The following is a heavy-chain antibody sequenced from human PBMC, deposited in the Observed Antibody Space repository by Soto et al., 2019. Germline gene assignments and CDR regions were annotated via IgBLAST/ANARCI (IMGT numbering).Heavy chain of an antibody. CDR1: GYTFTSYG. CDR2: ISAYNGNT. Sequence: QVQLVQSGAEVKKPGASVKVSCKASGYTFTSYGIRWVRQAPGQGLEWMGWISAYNGNTNYAQKLQGRVTMTTNTSTSTPDVEVRRLRSDDAAGCYCAREGLGYPPFVWGQGTPVTVSS. D-gene: IGHD3-16*01. V-gene: IGHV1-18*01. CDR3: AREGLGYPPFV. J-gene: IGHJ4*01.